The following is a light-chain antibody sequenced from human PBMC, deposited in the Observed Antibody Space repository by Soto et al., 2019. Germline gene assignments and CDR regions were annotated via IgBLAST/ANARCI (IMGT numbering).Light chain of an antibody. CDR2: KIS. CDR1: QSLAFSDGNTF. CDR3: VQGSHWPYT. Sequence: DVVMTQSPLSLPVTVGQAASISCRSSQSLAFSDGNTFLHWFQQRPGQPPRRLIYKISNRDSGVTDRFSGSGSATDFTLKISRVAAEDVGVYYCVQGSHWPYTFGQGTKLEIK. J-gene: IGKJ2*01. V-gene: IGKV2-30*01.